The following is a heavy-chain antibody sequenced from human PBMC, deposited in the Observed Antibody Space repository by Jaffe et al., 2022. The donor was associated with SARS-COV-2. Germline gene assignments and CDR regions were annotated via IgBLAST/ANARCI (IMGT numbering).Heavy chain of an antibody. CDR2: IWYDGSNK. V-gene: IGHV3-33*01. CDR1: GFTFSSYG. J-gene: IGHJ4*02. Sequence: QVQLVESGGGVVQPGRSLRLSCAASGFTFSSYGMHWVRQAPGKGLEWVAVIWYDGSNKYYADSVKGRFTISRDNSKNTLYLQMNSLRAEDTAVYYCARDRGYPYYFDYWGQGTLVTVSS. D-gene: IGHD5-12*01. CDR3: ARDRGYPYYFDY.